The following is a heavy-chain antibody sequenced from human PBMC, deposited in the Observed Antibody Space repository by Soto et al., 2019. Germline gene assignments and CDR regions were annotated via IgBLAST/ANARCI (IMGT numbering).Heavy chain of an antibody. J-gene: IGHJ4*02. CDR3: AKDRHYGSGTYSDSYLDY. Sequence: EVQLLESGGGLVQPGGSLRLSCGGSGFTFNSYAMTWVRQAPGKGLAWVSAISGSGGTTYYANSVKGRFTISRDQSKATLYLQMNSLRAEDTAIYYCAKDRHYGSGTYSDSYLDYWGQGTLVTVSS. CDR2: ISGSGGTT. V-gene: IGHV3-23*01. D-gene: IGHD3-10*01. CDR1: GFTFNSYA.